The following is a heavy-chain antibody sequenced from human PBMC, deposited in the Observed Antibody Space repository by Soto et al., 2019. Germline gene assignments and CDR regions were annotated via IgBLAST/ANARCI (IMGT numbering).Heavy chain of an antibody. D-gene: IGHD6-19*01. CDR3: AKDQQWLDAYYYYGMDV. CDR2: ISYDGSNK. V-gene: IGHV3-30*18. Sequence: GVSLRLSWAASGFTFSSYGMHWVRQAPGKGLEWVAVISYDGSNKYYADSVKGRFTISRDNSKNTLYLQMNSLRAEDTAVYYCAKDQQWLDAYYYYGMDVWGKGPTVTVSS. J-gene: IGHJ6*04. CDR1: GFTFSSYG.